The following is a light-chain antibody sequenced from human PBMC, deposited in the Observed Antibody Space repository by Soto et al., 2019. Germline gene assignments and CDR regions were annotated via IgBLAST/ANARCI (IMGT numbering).Light chain of an antibody. CDR2: FAS. Sequence: VMTQSPATLSVSPGERAALSCRASQSVSTNLAWYQQKPGQPPRLLIYFASTRATAVPARFTAGGSGTEFTLTISSLEPEDFAVYYCQQRSNWPLTFGGGTKVEIK. V-gene: IGKV3-11*01. CDR1: QSVSTN. J-gene: IGKJ4*01. CDR3: QQRSNWPLT.